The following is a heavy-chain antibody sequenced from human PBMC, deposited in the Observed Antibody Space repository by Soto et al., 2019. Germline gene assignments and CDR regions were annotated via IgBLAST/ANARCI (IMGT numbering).Heavy chain of an antibody. V-gene: IGHV1-18*01. CDR2: ISAKNGDT. Sequence: QVHLVQSGAELKKPGASVRVSRKASGYSFTRNGISWVRQAPGQGLEWMGWISAKNGDTNYAQKFQGRVIMTTDTSTSTAYMELRSLRSDDTAVYYCVRDRDSDTWPSRDVWGQGTTVTVSS. J-gene: IGHJ6*02. CDR1: GYSFTRNG. CDR3: VRDRDSDTWPSRDV. D-gene: IGHD1-26*01.